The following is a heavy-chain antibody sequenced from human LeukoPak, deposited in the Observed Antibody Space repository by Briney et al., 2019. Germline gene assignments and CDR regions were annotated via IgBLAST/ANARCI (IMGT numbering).Heavy chain of an antibody. V-gene: IGHV3-11*01. J-gene: IGHJ4*02. CDR3: ARAYSASGWYYFDH. Sequence: GGSLRLSCAASGFTFSNAWMSWIRQAPGKGLEWVSYISSSGSTIYYADSVKGRFTISRDNAKNSLYLQMNSLRAEDTAVYYCARAYSASGWYYFDHWGQGTLVTVSS. D-gene: IGHD6-19*01. CDR1: GFTFSNAW. CDR2: ISSSGSTI.